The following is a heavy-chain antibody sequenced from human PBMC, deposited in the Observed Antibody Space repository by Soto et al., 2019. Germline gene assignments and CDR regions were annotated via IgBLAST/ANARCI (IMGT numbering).Heavy chain of an antibody. V-gene: IGHV4-34*01. J-gene: IGHJ4*02. CDR3: ARNGFNYYGSGSYPNDY. CDR2: INHSGST. D-gene: IGHD3-10*01. CDR1: GGSFSGYY. Sequence: SETLSLTCAVYGGSFSGYYWSWIRQPPGKGLEWIGEINHSGSTNYNPSLKSRVTISVDTSKNQFSLKLSSVTAADTAVYYCARNGFNYYGSGSYPNDYWGQGTLVTVSS.